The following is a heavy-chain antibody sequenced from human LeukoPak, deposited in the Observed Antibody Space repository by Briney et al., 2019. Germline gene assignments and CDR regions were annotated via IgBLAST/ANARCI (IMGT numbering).Heavy chain of an antibody. CDR3: AREAHGRYSSGYYFPFDY. Sequence: ASVKVSCTASGYIFTNYGISWVRQAPGQGLEWMGWISGDNDNTYYAQKYQGIVTMTTDTSTNTAYMELRSLRSEDMAVYYCAREAHGRYSSGYYFPFDYWGQGTLVTVSS. D-gene: IGHD3-22*01. CDR1: GYIFTNYG. J-gene: IGHJ4*02. CDR2: ISGDNDNT. V-gene: IGHV1-18*03.